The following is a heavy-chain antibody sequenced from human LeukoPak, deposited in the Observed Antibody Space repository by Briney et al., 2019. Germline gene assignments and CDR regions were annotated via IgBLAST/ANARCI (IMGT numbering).Heavy chain of an antibody. D-gene: IGHD4-17*01. V-gene: IGHV3-23*01. CDR2: TRGGGGST. J-gene: IGHJ6*02. Sequence: GGSLSLSCAGSGFTFSSYAMTWVRQAPGKGLEWVSGTRGGGGSTHYGDSVKGRFTLSRDNSKNTLYLQMNSLRAEDTAVYYCAKDSGDYGMDVWGQGTTVTVSS. CDR1: GFTFSSYA. CDR3: AKDSGDYGMDV.